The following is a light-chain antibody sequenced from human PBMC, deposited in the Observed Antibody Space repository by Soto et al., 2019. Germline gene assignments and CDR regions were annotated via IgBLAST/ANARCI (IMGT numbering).Light chain of an antibody. CDR3: QHYNSYSEA. Sequence: LTQSTNTLSLSPGESATLSCRASQSVSSYLAWYQQKPGQAPRLLIYDASSRPTDIPARFSGSGSGTEFTLTISSLQPDDFATYYCQHYNSYSEAFGQGTKVDVK. J-gene: IGKJ1*01. CDR2: DAS. V-gene: IGKV3-11*01. CDR1: QSVSSY.